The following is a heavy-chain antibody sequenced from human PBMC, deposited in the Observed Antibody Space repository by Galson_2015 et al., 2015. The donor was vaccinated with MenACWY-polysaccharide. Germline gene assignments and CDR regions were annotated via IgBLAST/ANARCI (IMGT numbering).Heavy chain of an antibody. J-gene: IGHJ4*02. CDR3: ARERWVRGVFFDQ. CDR2: IKQDGSEK. CDR1: GFTFSNFW. Sequence: SLRLSFAASGFTFSNFWMSWVRQAPGKELEWVASIKQDGSEKYLVDSVKGRFTISRDNAENPLFLQMNSLRAEDTAVYYCARERWVRGVFFDQWGQGTLVTVSS. D-gene: IGHD3-10*01. V-gene: IGHV3-7*01.